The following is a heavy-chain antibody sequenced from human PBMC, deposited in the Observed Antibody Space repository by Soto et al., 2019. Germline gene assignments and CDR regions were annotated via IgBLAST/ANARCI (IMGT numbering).Heavy chain of an antibody. Sequence: PGGSKLLSCSSSGVTLSGYAMHWVRPAPGKGLEWVAVISYDGSNKYYADSVKGRFTISRDNSKNTLYLQMNSLRAEDTAVYYCPRERGPSGEFDYWGQGNLVNV. CDR3: PRERGPSGEFDY. V-gene: IGHV3-30-3*01. J-gene: IGHJ4*02. D-gene: IGHD1-1*01. CDR2: ISYDGSNK. CDR1: GVTLSGYA.